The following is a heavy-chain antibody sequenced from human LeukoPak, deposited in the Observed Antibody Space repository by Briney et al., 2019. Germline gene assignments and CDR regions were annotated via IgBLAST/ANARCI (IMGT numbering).Heavy chain of an antibody. J-gene: IGHJ4*02. CDR1: GFTFSSYA. V-gene: IGHV3-64D*06. CDR2: ISSNGGST. Sequence: EGSLRLSCSASGFTFSSYAMHWVRQAPGKGLEYVSAISSNGGSTYYADSVKGRFTISRDNSKNTLYLQMSSLRAEDTAVYYCVKDRRRDCSGGSCFRSGFDYWGQGTLVTVSS. D-gene: IGHD2-15*01. CDR3: VKDRRRDCSGGSCFRSGFDY.